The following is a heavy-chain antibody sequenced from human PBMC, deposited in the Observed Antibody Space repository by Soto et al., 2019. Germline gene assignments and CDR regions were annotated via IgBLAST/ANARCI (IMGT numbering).Heavy chain of an antibody. D-gene: IGHD2-2*02. J-gene: IGHJ6*02. CDR2: IIPIFGTA. Sequence: QVQLVQSGAEVKKPGSSVKVSCKASGGTFSSYAISWVRQAPGQGLEWMGGIIPIFGTANYAQKFQGRVTITADESTSTAYMELSRLRSEDTAVYYCARDVVVVPAAIPYYGMDVWGQGTTVTVSS. CDR3: ARDVVVVPAAIPYYGMDV. V-gene: IGHV1-69*01. CDR1: GGTFSSYA.